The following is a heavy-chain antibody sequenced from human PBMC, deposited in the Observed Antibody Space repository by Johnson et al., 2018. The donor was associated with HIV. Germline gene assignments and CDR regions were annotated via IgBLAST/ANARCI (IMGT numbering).Heavy chain of an antibody. CDR2: IWYDGSKK. J-gene: IGHJ3*02. CDR1: GFTFSTYG. D-gene: IGHD6-13*01. V-gene: IGHV3-33*06. CDR3: AKCIWGSSLIDAFDI. Sequence: MQLVESGGGVVQPGKSLRLSCAASGFTFSTYGMHWVRQAPGKGLEWVAVIWYDGSKKYYVESVQGRFTISRDNSKNTLHLQMNSLRAEDTAVYYCAKCIWGSSLIDAFDIWGQGTMVTVSS.